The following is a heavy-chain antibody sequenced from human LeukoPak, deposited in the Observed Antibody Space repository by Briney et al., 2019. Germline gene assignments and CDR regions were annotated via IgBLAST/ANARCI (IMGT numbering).Heavy chain of an antibody. CDR2: ISGDGGST. CDR3: FGGTLGHDY. Sequence: PGGSLRLSCAASGFTFDDYAMHWVRQAPGKGLEWVSLISGDGGSTYYADSVKGRFTISRDSSKNSLYLQMNSLRTEDTALYYCFGGTLGHDYWGQGTLVTVSS. CDR1: GFTFDDYA. D-gene: IGHD3-16*01. V-gene: IGHV3-43*02. J-gene: IGHJ4*02.